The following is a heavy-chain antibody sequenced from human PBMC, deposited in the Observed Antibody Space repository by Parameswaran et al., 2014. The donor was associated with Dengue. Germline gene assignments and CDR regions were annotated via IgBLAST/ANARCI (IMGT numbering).Heavy chain of an antibody. D-gene: IGHD6-6*01. CDR2: IYSGGST. V-gene: IGHV3-53*01. J-gene: IGHJ6*02. Sequence: RWIRQPPGKGLEWVSVIYSGGSTYYADSVKGRFTISRDNSKNTLYLQMNSLRAEDTAVYYCARDHLVPLSSSSEDYYYYYGMDVWGQGTTVTVSS. CDR3: ARDHLVPLSSSSEDYYYYYGMDV.